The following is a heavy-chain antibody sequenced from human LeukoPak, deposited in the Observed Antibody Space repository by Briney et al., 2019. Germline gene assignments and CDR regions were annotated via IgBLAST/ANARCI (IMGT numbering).Heavy chain of an antibody. CDR2: IKGDGTKM. CDR3: ARGGSCFDF. CDR1: GFTFSEYW. Sequence: PGGSLRLSCGASGFTFSEYWMTWVRQAPGRGPEWVANIKGDGTKMYYVDSVKGRFTISRDNDKNSLYLQMNNLRVEDTAVYHCARGGSCFDFWGQGALVTVSS. D-gene: IGHD5-12*01. J-gene: IGHJ4*02. V-gene: IGHV3-7*01.